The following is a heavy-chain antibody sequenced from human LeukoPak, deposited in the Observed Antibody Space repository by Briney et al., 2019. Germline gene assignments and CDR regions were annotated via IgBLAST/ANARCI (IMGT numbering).Heavy chain of an antibody. J-gene: IGHJ4*02. CDR2: IKPKSGAT. V-gene: IGHV1-2*02. CDR3: ARVREWEEISGAIPDYFDY. D-gene: IGHD3-3*01. CDR1: GYTFTGHF. Sequence: ASVKVSCKTSGYTFTGHFMNCVRQAPEQGLGWMGWIKPKSGATAYAQKFQGRVTMTRDTAINTAYLEVSGLTPDDTAVYYCARVREWEEISGAIPDYFDYWGQGTLITVSS.